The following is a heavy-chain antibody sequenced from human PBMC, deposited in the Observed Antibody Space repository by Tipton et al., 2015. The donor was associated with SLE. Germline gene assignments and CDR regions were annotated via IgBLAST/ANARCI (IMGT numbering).Heavy chain of an antibody. J-gene: IGHJ3*01. V-gene: IGHV4-59*01. CDR1: GGSLSSYF. CDR2: FSYNGSS. Sequence: TLSLTCTVSGGSLSSYFWSWIRQSPGRGLEWIGFFSYNGSSTFNPSLRSRVTILVDTSKTQFSLKLNSVTAADSAIYYCARELSGSGIDAFDLWGQGTMVTVSS. D-gene: IGHD3-10*01. CDR3: ARELSGSGIDAFDL.